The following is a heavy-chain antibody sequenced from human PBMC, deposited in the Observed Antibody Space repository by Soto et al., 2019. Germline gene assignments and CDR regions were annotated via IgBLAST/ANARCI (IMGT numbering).Heavy chain of an antibody. Sequence: EVQLLESGGGLVQPGGSLRLSSAAYGFTFSSYAMSWVRKAPGKGLEWVSAISGSGGSTYYADSVKGRFTISRDNSKNTLYLQMNSLRAEDTAVYYCANPLWFGEYIGEYWGQGTLVTVSS. J-gene: IGHJ4*02. CDR3: ANPLWFGEYIGEY. V-gene: IGHV3-23*01. CDR1: GFTFSSYA. CDR2: ISGSGGST. D-gene: IGHD3-10*01.